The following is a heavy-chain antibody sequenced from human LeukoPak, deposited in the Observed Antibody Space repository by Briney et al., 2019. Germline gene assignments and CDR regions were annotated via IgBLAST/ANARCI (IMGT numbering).Heavy chain of an antibody. J-gene: IGHJ4*02. CDR2: INPSGGGT. V-gene: IGHV1-46*01. Sequence: ASVKVSCKASGYTFTSYYIHWVRQAPGQGLEWMGIINPSGGGTTYAQRFQGRVTMTSDTSTSTVYMELSRLRSDDTAVYYCARDMDNWNYVSAFDYWGQGTLVTVSS. CDR3: ARDMDNWNYVSAFDY. D-gene: IGHD1-7*01. CDR1: GYTFTSYY.